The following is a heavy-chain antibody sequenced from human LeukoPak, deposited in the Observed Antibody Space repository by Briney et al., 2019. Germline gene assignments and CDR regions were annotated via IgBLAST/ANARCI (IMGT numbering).Heavy chain of an antibody. CDR2: IYYSGST. V-gene: IGHV4-59*01. J-gene: IGHJ4*02. Sequence: SETLSLTCTVSGGSISSYYWSWIRQPPGKGLEWIGYIYYSGSTNYNPSLKSRVTISVDTSKNQFSLKLSSVTAADTAVYYCAGETQLALFDYWGQGTLVTVSS. CDR1: GGSISSYY. D-gene: IGHD6-6*01. CDR3: AGETQLALFDY.